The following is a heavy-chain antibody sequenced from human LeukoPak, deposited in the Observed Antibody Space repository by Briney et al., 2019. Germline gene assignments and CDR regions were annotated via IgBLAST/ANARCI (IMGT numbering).Heavy chain of an antibody. CDR2: ISYDGSNK. Sequence: GRSLRLSCAASGFTFSSYGVHWVRQAPGKGLEWVAVISYDGSNKYYADSVKGRFTISRDNSKNTLYLQMNSLRAEDTAVYYCAKNGLLRFLEWLLFFDYWGQGTLVTVSS. J-gene: IGHJ4*02. D-gene: IGHD3-3*01. CDR1: GFTFSSYG. V-gene: IGHV3-30*18. CDR3: AKNGLLRFLEWLLFFDY.